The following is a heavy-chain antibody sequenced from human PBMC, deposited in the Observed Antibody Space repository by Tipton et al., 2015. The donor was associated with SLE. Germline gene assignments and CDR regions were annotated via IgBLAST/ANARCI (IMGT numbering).Heavy chain of an antibody. V-gene: IGHV3-21*03. J-gene: IGHJ3*02. CDR2: ISSSSSYI. Sequence: GSLRLSCAASGFTFSSYSMNWVRQAPGKGLEWVSYISSSSSYIYDADSVKGRFTISRDNAKNSLYLQMNSLRAEDTAVYYCARETSRAFDIWGQGTMVTVSS. CDR1: GFTFSSYS. CDR3: ARETSRAFDI.